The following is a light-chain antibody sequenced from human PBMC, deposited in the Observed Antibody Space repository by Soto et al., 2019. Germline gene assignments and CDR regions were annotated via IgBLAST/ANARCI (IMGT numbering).Light chain of an antibody. V-gene: IGKV3-15*01. Sequence: EIVMTQSPATLSVSPGERATLSCRASQSVSSNLAWYQQKPGQAPRLLIYGASTRATGIPARVSGSVSGTEFAITISRLQSEDFSVYYSHHYNKWPRTFGQGPKVDIK. J-gene: IGKJ1*01. CDR2: GAS. CDR3: HHYNKWPRT. CDR1: QSVSSN.